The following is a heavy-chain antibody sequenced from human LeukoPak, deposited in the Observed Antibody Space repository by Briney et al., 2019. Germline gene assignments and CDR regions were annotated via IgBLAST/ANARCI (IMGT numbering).Heavy chain of an antibody. CDR3: ARESSMVRGVIGY. D-gene: IGHD3-10*01. Sequence: ASVKVSCKASGYTFTCYYMHWVRQAPGQGLEWMGWINPNSGGTNYAQKFQGRVTMTRDTSISTAYMELSRLRSDDTAVYYCARESSMVRGVIGYWGQGTLATVSS. CDR1: GYTFTCYY. J-gene: IGHJ4*02. V-gene: IGHV1-2*02. CDR2: INPNSGGT.